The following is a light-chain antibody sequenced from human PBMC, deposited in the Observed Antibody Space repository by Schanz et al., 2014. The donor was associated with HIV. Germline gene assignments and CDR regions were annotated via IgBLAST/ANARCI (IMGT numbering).Light chain of an antibody. Sequence: EIVLTQSPGSLSLSPGGRATLSCGASQRLSSSYLAWYQQKRDQPPRLVIYATSTRAAGIPDRFSGTGSGTDFTLTISSLEPEDFAVYYCQQYGSSPPRYTFGQGTKVEIK. CDR2: ATS. V-gene: IGKV3-20*01. J-gene: IGKJ2*01. CDR3: QQYGSSPPRYT. CDR1: QRLSSSY.